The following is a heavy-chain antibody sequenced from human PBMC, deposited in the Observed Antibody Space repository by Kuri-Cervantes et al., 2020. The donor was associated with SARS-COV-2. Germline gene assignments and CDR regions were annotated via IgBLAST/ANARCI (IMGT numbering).Heavy chain of an antibody. CDR3: ARGISYSGYDLDY. J-gene: IGHJ4*02. V-gene: IGHV3-64*01. D-gene: IGHD5-12*01. CDR2: ISSNGGST. CDR1: GFTFSSYA. Sequence: GESLKISCAASGFTFSSYAMHWVRQAPGKGLEYVSAISSNGGSTYYANSVKGRFTISRDNSKNTLYLQMNSLRAEDTAVYYCARGISYSGYDLDYWGQGTLVTVSS.